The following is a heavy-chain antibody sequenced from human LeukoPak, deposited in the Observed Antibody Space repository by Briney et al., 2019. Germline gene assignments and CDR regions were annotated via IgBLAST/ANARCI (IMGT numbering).Heavy chain of an antibody. CDR2: INPGNGNT. Sequence: ASVKVSCKASGYSFTSYAIHWVRQAPGQRFEWMGWINPGNGNTTYSQNFQGRVAITRDTSANTAYMELTSLTFEDTAVYYCARGCTSCQRNFDYWGQGTLVTVSS. CDR1: GYSFTSYA. D-gene: IGHD2-2*01. CDR3: ARGCTSCQRNFDY. J-gene: IGHJ4*02. V-gene: IGHV1-3*01.